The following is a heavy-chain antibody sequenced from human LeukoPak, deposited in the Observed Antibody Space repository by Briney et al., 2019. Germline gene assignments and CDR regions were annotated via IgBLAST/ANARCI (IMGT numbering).Heavy chain of an antibody. D-gene: IGHD3-3*01. Sequence: ASVKVSCKASGYTFTSYGISWVRQAPGQGLEWMGWISAYNGNTNYAQKLQGRVTMTTDTSTSTAYMELRGLRSDDTAVYYCARDWAGFWSGYYYYGMDVWGQGTTVTVSS. CDR1: GYTFTSYG. V-gene: IGHV1-18*01. CDR2: ISAYNGNT. J-gene: IGHJ6*02. CDR3: ARDWAGFWSGYYYYGMDV.